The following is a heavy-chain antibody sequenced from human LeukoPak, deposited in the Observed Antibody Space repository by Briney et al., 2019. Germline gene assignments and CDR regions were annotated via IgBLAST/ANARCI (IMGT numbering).Heavy chain of an antibody. CDR3: AKEPPVHYYGSGLRFDP. CDR2: IWYDGSNK. D-gene: IGHD3-10*01. V-gene: IGHV3-33*06. J-gene: IGHJ5*02. Sequence: GGSLRLSCAASGFTFSSYGMHWVRQAPGKGLEWVAVIWYDGSNKYYADSVKGRFTISRDNSKNTLYLQMNSLRAEDTAVYYCAKEPPVHYYGSGLRFDPWGQGTLVTVSS. CDR1: GFTFSSYG.